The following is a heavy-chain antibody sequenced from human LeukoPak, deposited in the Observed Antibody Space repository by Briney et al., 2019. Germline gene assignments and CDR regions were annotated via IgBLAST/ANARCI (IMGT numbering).Heavy chain of an antibody. CDR2: VYSGGDR. CDR1: GFVVSSNY. J-gene: IGHJ6*03. Sequence: GGSLRLSCAASGFVVSSNYMSWVRKAPGKGLEWVSVVYSGGDRYYTDSVKGRFTISRDNSENTLYLQMNSLRAEDTAVYYCAGQLRFWGDYYMDVWGTGTTVTVSS. V-gene: IGHV3-53*01. CDR3: AGQLRFWGDYYMDV. D-gene: IGHD3-3*01.